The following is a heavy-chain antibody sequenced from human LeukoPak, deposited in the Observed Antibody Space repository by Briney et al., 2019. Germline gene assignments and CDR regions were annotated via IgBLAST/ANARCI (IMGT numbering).Heavy chain of an antibody. CDR2: IYTSGST. D-gene: IGHD2/OR15-2a*01. CDR1: GGSISSYY. Sequence: SETLSLTCTVSGGSISSYYWSWIRQPPGKGLEWIGYIYTSGSTNYNPSLKSRVTISVDTSKNQFSLKLNSVTAADTAVYYCARHRTFFDYWGQGTLVTVSS. V-gene: IGHV4-4*09. CDR3: ARHRTFFDY. J-gene: IGHJ4*02.